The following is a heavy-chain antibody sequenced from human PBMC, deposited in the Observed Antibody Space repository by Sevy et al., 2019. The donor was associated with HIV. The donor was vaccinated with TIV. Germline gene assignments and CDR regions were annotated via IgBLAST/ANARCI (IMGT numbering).Heavy chain of an antibody. CDR2: IYPGNSDT. CDR1: GYRIFNNW. Sequence: GESLKISCQGSGYRIFNNWVAWVRQMPGKGLEWMGMIYPGNSDTRYSPPFQGLVTISADDSIGTAYLQWCSLRASDTAIYFCATGVHFPIDAFPVWGQGTKVTVSS. D-gene: IGHD3-3*01. V-gene: IGHV5-51*01. J-gene: IGHJ3*01. CDR3: ATGVHFPIDAFPV.